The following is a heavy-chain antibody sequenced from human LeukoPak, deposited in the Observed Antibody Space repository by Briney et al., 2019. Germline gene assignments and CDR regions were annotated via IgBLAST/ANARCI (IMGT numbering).Heavy chain of an antibody. Sequence: PGGSLRLSCAASGFTFSSYWMHWVRQAPGKGLVRVSRINDDGSSTTYADSVKGRFTISRDNAKNTLYLQMNSLRAEDTAVYYCAREGRDYGGNPFDYWGQGTLVTVSS. CDR3: AREGRDYGGNPFDY. J-gene: IGHJ4*02. D-gene: IGHD4-23*01. CDR2: INDDGSST. CDR1: GFTFSSYW. V-gene: IGHV3-74*01.